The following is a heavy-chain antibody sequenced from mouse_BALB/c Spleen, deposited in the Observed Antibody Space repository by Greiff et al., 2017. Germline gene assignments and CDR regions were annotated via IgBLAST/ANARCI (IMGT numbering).Heavy chain of an antibody. V-gene: IGHV5-17*02. D-gene: IGHD2-3*01. Sequence: EVQVVESGGGLVQPGGSRKLSCAASGFTFSSFGMHWVRQAPEKGLEWVAYISSGSSTIYYADTVKGRFTISRENPKNTLFLQMTSLRSEDTAMYYGARGEGSYDGYFDYWGQGTTLTVSS. J-gene: IGHJ2*01. CDR3: ARGEGSYDGYFDY. CDR2: ISSGSSTI. CDR1: GFTFSSFG.